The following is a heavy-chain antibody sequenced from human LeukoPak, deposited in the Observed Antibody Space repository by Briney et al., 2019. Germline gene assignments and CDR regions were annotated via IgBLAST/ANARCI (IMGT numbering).Heavy chain of an antibody. D-gene: IGHD7-27*01. V-gene: IGHV3-53*01. CDR2: IYNDGTT. Sequence: GGSLRLSCSASGFTVITSFMSWVRQAPGKGLEWVSVIYNDGTTYYADSVKGRFTISRDNPKNTLYLQMNALRAVDTAVYYCTKTGGPWDWGQGTLVTVSS. CDR1: GFTVITSF. J-gene: IGHJ4*02. CDR3: TKTGGPWD.